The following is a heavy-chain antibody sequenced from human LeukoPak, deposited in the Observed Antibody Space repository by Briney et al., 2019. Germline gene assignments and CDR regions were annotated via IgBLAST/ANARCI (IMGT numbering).Heavy chain of an antibody. CDR1: GFTFSSYS. CDR2: ISSSSSYI. V-gene: IGHV3-21*01. Sequence: PGGSLRLSCAASGFTFSSYSMNWVRQAPGKGLEWVPSISSSSSYIYYADSVKGRFTISRDNAKNSLYLQMNSLRAEDTAVYYCARGYCSSTSCPGIDYWGQGTLVTVSS. J-gene: IGHJ4*02. D-gene: IGHD2-2*01. CDR3: ARGYCSSTSCPGIDY.